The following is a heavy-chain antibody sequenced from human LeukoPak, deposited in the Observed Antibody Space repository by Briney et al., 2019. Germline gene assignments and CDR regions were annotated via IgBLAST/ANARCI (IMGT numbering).Heavy chain of an antibody. J-gene: IGHJ5*02. D-gene: IGHD5-18*01. CDR1: GFTFSNAW. CDR3: TTGRGIQLWTRNPFDP. CDR2: IKSKTDGGTT. V-gene: IGHV3-15*01. Sequence: GGFLRLSCAASGFTFSNAWMSWVRQAPGKGLEWVGRIKSKTDGGTTDYAAPVKGRFTISRDDSKNTLYLQMNSLKTEDTAVYYCTTGRGIQLWTRNPFDPWGQGTLVTVSS.